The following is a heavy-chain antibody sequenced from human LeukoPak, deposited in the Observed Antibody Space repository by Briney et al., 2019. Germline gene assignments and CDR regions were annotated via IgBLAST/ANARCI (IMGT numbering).Heavy chain of an antibody. V-gene: IGHV4-4*07. CDR2: IFSSEST. CDR1: GGSISSYY. CDR3: ARAPLTVKDAFDI. D-gene: IGHD4-11*01. Sequence: PSETLSLTCTVSGGSISSYYWSWIRQPAGKGLEWIGRIFSSESTNYNPSLKGRVTMSLDTSKNQFSLRLSFVTAADTAVYYCARAPLTVKDAFDIWGQGTMVTVSS. J-gene: IGHJ3*02.